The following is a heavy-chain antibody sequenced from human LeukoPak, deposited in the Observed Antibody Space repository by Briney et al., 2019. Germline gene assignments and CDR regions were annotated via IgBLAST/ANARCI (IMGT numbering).Heavy chain of an antibody. Sequence: GGSLRLSCAASGFTFSRYGMHWVRQTPGKGLEWVSYISSSGSTIYYADSVKGRLTISRDNAKNSLYLQMNSLRAEDTAVYYCAELGITMIGGVWGKGTTVTISS. CDR2: ISSSGSTI. CDR1: GFTFSRYG. V-gene: IGHV3-48*03. D-gene: IGHD3-10*02. CDR3: AELGITMIGGV. J-gene: IGHJ6*04.